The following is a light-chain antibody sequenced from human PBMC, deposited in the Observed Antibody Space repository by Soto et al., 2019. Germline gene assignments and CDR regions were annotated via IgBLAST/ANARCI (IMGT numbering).Light chain of an antibody. CDR1: SSDVGGYNY. CDR2: DVS. CDR3: SSYTSSSTRGV. J-gene: IGLJ2*01. Sequence: QSALTQPASVSGSPGQSITISCTGTSSDVGGYNYVSWYQQHPGKAPKLMIYDVSNRPSGVSNRFSGSKSGNTASLTISGVQDEDEADDYCSSYTSSSTRGVFGGGTKVTVL. V-gene: IGLV2-14*01.